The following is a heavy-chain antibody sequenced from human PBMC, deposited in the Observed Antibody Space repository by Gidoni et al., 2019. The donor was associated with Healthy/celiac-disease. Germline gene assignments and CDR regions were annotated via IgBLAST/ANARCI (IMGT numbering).Heavy chain of an antibody. CDR3: ARDVVDSRGY. CDR1: GFTFSSYS. D-gene: IGHD6-13*01. CDR2: ISSSSSYI. Sequence: EVQLVESGGGLVKPGVSLRLSCAASGFTFSSYSMNWVRQAPGKGLEWVSSISSSSSYIYYADSVKGRFTISRDNAKNSLYLQMNSLRAEDTAVYYCARDVVDSRGYWGQGTLVTVSS. J-gene: IGHJ4*02. V-gene: IGHV3-21*01.